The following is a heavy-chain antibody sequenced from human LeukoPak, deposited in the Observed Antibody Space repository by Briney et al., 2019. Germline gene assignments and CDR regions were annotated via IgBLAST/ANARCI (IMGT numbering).Heavy chain of an antibody. CDR2: IWYDGSNK. Sequence: PGGSLRLSCAASGFTFSSYGMHWVRQAPGKGLEWVAVIWYDGSNKYYADSVKGRFTISRDNSKSTLYLQMNSLRAEDTAVYYCAREGYCSSTSCYYFDYWGQGTLVTVSS. V-gene: IGHV3-33*01. CDR3: AREGYCSSTSCYYFDY. CDR1: GFTFSSYG. J-gene: IGHJ4*02. D-gene: IGHD2-2*01.